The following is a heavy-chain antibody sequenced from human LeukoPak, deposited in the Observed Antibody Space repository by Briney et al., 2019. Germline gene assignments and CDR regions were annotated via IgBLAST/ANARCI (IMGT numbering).Heavy chain of an antibody. J-gene: IGHJ4*02. CDR1: GYTFTSYG. CDR2: ISAYNGNT. D-gene: IGHD6-6*01. CDR3: AISSSSHPNDY. V-gene: IGHV1-18*01. Sequence: GAPVKDSCKASGYTFTSYGISWVRQAPGQGLEWMGWISAYNGNTNYAQKLQGRVTMTTDTSTSTAYMELRRLRSDDTAVYYCAISSSSHPNDYWGQGTLVTVSS.